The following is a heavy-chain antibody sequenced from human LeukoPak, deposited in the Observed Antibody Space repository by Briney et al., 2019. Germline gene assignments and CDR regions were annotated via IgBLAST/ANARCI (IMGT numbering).Heavy chain of an antibody. D-gene: IGHD3-10*01. V-gene: IGHV3-48*02. CDR1: GFTFSSYA. J-gene: IGHJ6*02. CDR2: ISSSSSTI. CDR3: ARGIRITMVRGVIITDYGMDV. Sequence: GGSLRLSCAASGFTFSSYAVSWVRQAPGKGLEWVSYISSSSSTIYYADSVKGRFTISRDNAKNSLYLQMNSLRDEDTAVYYCARGIRITMVRGVIITDYGMDVWGQGTTVTVSS.